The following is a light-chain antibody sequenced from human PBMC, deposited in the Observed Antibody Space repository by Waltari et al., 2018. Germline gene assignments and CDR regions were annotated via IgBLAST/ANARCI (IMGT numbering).Light chain of an antibody. V-gene: IGLV3-25*03. Sequence: SDELTQPPSVSVSPGQTATITCSGDALPKQYAYWNQRKRGQAPVLMLYKDSERPSGIPVRFSCSSSGTTVTLTINGVQAEDDADYFCQSADRSSTPIFGGGTKLTVL. CDR1: ALPKQY. J-gene: IGLJ2*01. CDR2: KDS. CDR3: QSADRSSTPI.